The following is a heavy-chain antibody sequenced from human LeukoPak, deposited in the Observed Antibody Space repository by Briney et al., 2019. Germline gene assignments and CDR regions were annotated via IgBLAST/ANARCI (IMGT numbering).Heavy chain of an antibody. V-gene: IGHV5-51*01. D-gene: IGHD2-2*01. CDR2: IYPGDSDT. CDR3: ARKVGYFSRINFSFGF. Sequence: GESLKISCKGSGYSFTTYWIGWVRQMPGKGLERMGIIYPGDSDTRYSPSFQGQVTISADKSISTAYLQWSRLKASDPAIYYCARKVGYFSRINFSFGFWGQGTLGTVSS. CDR1: GYSFTTYW. J-gene: IGHJ4*02.